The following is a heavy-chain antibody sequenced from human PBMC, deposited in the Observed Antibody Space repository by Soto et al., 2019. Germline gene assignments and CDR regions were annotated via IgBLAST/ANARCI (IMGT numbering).Heavy chain of an antibody. J-gene: IGHJ4*02. CDR1: GYTFSSYA. CDR3: ARGSSGYTSGWPEY. Sequence: ASVKVSCKASGYTFSSYAMHWVRQAPGQRLEWMGWINTGNGNTKYSQKFQGRVTITRDISASTAYMEMSSLRSEDTAVYYCARGSSGYTSGWPEYWGQGTLVTVSS. CDR2: INTGNGNT. D-gene: IGHD6-19*01. V-gene: IGHV1-3*04.